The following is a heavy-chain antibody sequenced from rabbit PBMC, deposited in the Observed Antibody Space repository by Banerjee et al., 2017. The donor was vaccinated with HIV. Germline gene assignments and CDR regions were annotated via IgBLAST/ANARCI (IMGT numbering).Heavy chain of an antibody. D-gene: IGHD5-1*01. J-gene: IGHJ4*01. CDR2: INTGSGNT. Sequence: QSLEESGGDLVKPGASLTLTCTASGFDFSTNTMCWVRQAPGKGLEWIGCINTGSGNTVYASWAKGRFTISKTSSTTVTLQVTNLTAADTATYFCARVWHLWGPGTLVAV. CDR3: ARVWHL. V-gene: IGHV1S40*01. CDR1: GFDFSTNT.